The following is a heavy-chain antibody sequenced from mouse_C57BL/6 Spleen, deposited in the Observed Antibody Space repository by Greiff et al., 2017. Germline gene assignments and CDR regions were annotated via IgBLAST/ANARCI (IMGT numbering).Heavy chain of an antibody. CDR1: GFTFTDYY. D-gene: IGHD2-2*01. CDR2: IRNKANGYTT. CDR3: ARYNGYGRGLWAMDY. J-gene: IGHJ4*01. V-gene: IGHV7-3*01. Sequence: EVQGVESGGGLVQPGGSLSLSCAASGFTFTDYYMSWVRQPPGKALEWLGFIRNKANGYTTEYSASVKGRFTISRDNSQSILYLQMNALRAEDSATYYCARYNGYGRGLWAMDYWGQGTSVTVSS.